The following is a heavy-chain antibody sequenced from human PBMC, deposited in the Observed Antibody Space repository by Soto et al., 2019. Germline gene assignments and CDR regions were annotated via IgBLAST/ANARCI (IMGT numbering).Heavy chain of an antibody. CDR1: GYTFTDYY. CDR3: SRASAVAGGSSNSLPNDY. Sequence: GASVKVSCKASGYTFTDYYMHWVRQAPGQGLEWMGWINPTSGGTSYAQNFQGRVTMTGDTSISTAYMELSRLSSDDTAVYYCSRASAVAGGSSNSLPNDYWGQGTLVTVSS. V-gene: IGHV1-2*02. J-gene: IGHJ4*02. D-gene: IGHD6-19*01. CDR2: INPTSGGT.